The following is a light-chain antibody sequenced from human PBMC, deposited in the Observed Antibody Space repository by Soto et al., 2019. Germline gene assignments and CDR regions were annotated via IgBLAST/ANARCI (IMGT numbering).Light chain of an antibody. CDR2: GAS. CDR1: QSVGSTY. V-gene: IGKV3-20*01. Sequence: EVVLTQSPGTLSLSPGERATLSCRASQSVGSTYVAWYQRKPGQAPRLLIYGASSRATGIPDRFSGSGSGTDFTLTISRLEPEDFAVYYWQQYGDSPWTFGQGTKVDSK. CDR3: QQYGDSPWT. J-gene: IGKJ1*01.